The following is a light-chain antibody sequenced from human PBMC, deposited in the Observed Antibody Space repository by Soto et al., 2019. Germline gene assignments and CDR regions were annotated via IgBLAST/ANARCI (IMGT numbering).Light chain of an antibody. CDR3: QSYDSSMSGYV. CDR1: SSNIGAGYD. CDR2: GNS. J-gene: IGLJ1*01. V-gene: IGLV1-40*01. Sequence: QSVLTQPPSVSGAPGQRVTISCTGSSSNIGAGYDVHWYQQLPGTAPKLLIYGNSNRPSCVPDRFSGSKSVTSASLAITGLQAQDAADYYCQSYDSSMSGYVFGTGTKATVL.